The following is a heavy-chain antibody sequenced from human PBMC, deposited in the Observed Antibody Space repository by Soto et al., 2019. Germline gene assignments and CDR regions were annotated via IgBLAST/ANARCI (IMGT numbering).Heavy chain of an antibody. CDR2: IKSKTDGGTP. D-gene: IGHD3-22*01. J-gene: IGHJ4*02. CDR3: TTEPMIVVVILDY. V-gene: IGHV3-15*01. CDR1: GFTFIGHS. Sequence: GGPHKHSYAASGFTFIGHSMRCVRNAQGKGLEWVGRIKSKTDGGTPDYAAPVKGRFTISRDDSKNTLYLQMNSLKTEDTAVYYCTTEPMIVVVILDYWGQGTLVTVSS.